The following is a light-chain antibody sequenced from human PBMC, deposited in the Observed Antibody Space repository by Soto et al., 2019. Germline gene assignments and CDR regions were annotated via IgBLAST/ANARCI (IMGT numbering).Light chain of an antibody. CDR3: KQYNNWWT. J-gene: IGKJ1*01. CDR2: GAS. CDR1: QSVSSSN. V-gene: IGKV3-15*01. Sequence: EIVLTQSPGTLSLYTGAIANLPCRASQSVSSSNLAWYQQKPGQAPRLLIYGASTRATGISARFSGSGSGTEFTLTISSLQSEDFGVYYCKQYNNWWTCGKGNKGDIK.